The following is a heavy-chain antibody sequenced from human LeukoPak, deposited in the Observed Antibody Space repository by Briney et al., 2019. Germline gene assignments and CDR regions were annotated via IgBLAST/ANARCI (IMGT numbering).Heavy chain of an antibody. CDR1: GGTFSSYA. D-gene: IGHD2-21*02. J-gene: IGHJ4*02. V-gene: IGHV1-69*06. CDR2: IIPIFGTA. CDR3: ARGKTMVYCGGDCYRFDN. Sequence: SVKVSCKASGGTFSSYAISWVRQAPGQGLEWMGGIIPIFGTANYAQKFQGRVTITADKSTSTAYMELSSLRSEDTAVYYCARGKTMVYCGGDCYRFDNWGQGTLVTVSS.